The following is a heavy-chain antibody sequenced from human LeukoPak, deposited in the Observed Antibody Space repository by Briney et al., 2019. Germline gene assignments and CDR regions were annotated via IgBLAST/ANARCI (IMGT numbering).Heavy chain of an antibody. V-gene: IGHV3-53*01. CDR1: GFTVSSNY. CDR2: IYSGGST. CDR3: ARDPYCSGGSCYPY. D-gene: IGHD2-15*01. J-gene: IGHJ4*02. Sequence: SGGSLRLSCAASGFTVSSNYMSWVRQAPGEGLEWVSVIYSGGSTCYADSVKGRFTFSRDNSKNTLYLQMNSLRAEDTAVYYCARDPYCSGGSCYPYWGQGTLVTVSS.